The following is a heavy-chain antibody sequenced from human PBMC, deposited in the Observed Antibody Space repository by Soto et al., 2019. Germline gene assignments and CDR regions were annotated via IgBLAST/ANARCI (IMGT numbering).Heavy chain of an antibody. D-gene: IGHD6-19*01. J-gene: IGHJ4*02. CDR2: IYWDGSE. V-gene: IGHV2-5*02. Sequence: QITLKESGPTLVKPTQTLTLTCTFTGFSLNSRHVDVGWIRQPPGKAPEWLALIYWDGSEHYSPSLQSRLTLTKGASENQLILTMADMDTEDTATYFCAHGSGWVFDYWGQGTLVTVSS. CDR3: AHGSGWVFDY. CDR1: GFSLNSRHVD.